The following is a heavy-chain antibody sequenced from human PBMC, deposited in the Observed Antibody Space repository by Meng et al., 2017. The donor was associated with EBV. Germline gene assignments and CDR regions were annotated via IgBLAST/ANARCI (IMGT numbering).Heavy chain of an antibody. V-gene: IGHV1-69*01. CDR2: FLPRLGAP. Sequence: HVQLLQSAAEVKKPGSSVKVYCKTSGGPFRYYAISWVRQAPGQGLEWLGGFLPRLGAPNYAQKFHGRVKITADESTSTHYMDLSSLRSEDTAIYYCASESGRGYTPDYWGQGTLVTVSS. J-gene: IGHJ4*02. D-gene: IGHD3-10*01. CDR3: ASESGRGYTPDY. CDR1: GGPFRYYA.